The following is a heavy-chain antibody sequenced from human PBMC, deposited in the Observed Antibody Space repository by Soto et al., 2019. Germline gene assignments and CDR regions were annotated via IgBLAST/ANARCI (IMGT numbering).Heavy chain of an antibody. J-gene: IGHJ4*02. CDR1: GFTVSNNY. CDR3: GTRPGGGGY. CDR2: IYSGGYT. Sequence: EVQLVESGGGLIQPGGSLRLSCAVSGFTVSNNYMSWVRQAPGKGLEGVSVIYSGGYTAYGDSVKGRFTISRDNSKNTLFPQMNSRGAADRAVYFWGTRPGGGGYWGQGTLVTVSS. D-gene: IGHD3-10*01. V-gene: IGHV3-53*01.